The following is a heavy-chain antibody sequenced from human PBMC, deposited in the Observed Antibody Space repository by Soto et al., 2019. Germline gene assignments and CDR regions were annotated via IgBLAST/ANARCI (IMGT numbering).Heavy chain of an antibody. V-gene: IGHV1-69*13. CDR3: ARGGGDDIVVVPAAIRRDYYYYGMDV. CDR1: GGTFSSYA. D-gene: IGHD2-2*02. J-gene: IGHJ6*02. Sequence: SVKVSCKASGGTFSSYAISWVRQAPGQGLEGMGGIIPIFGTANYAQKFQGRVTITADESTSTAYMELSSLRSEDTAVYYCARGGGDDIVVVPAAIRRDYYYYGMDVWG. CDR2: IIPIFGTA.